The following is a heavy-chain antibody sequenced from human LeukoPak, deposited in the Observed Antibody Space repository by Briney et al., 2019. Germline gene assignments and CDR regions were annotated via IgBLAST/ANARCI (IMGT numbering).Heavy chain of an antibody. CDR1: GGTFSSYA. J-gene: IGHJ6*03. V-gene: IGHV1-69*05. CDR2: IIPIFGTA. Sequence: SVRVSCKAYGGTFSSYAISWVRQAPGQGLEWMGGIIPIFGTANYAQKFRGRVTITTDESTSTAYMELSSLRSEDTAVYYCARTNYVTSWGENYYYYYYMDVWGKGTTVTVSS. D-gene: IGHD3-10*02. CDR3: ARTNYVTSWGENYYYYYYMDV.